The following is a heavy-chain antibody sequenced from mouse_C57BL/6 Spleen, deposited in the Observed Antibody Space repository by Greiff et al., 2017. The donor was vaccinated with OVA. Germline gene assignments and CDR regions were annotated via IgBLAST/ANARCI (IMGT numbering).Heavy chain of an antibody. CDR3: AMEGYSNYVHEFAY. Sequence: VQLKQPGAELVKPGASVKVSCKASGYTFTSYWMHWVKQRPGQGLEWIGRIHPSDSDTNYNQKFKGKATLTVDKSSSTAYMQLSSLTSEDSAVYYCAMEGYSNYVHEFAYWAKGLWSLSLQ. V-gene: IGHV1-74*01. CDR1: GYTFTSYW. J-gene: IGHJ3*01. D-gene: IGHD2-5*01. CDR2: IHPSDSDT.